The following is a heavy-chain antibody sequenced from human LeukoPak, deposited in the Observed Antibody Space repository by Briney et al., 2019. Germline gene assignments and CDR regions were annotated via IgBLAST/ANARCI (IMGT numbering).Heavy chain of an antibody. V-gene: IGHV3-74*01. CDR1: GFTFSPYW. CDR3: ARWGSVAGKRHFDY. Sequence: GGSLRLSCAASGFTFSPYWMHWVRQAPGKGLVWVSRINSDGSSTSYADSVKGRFTISRDNAKNTLYLQMNSLRDEDTAVYYCARWGSVAGKRHFDYWGQGTLVTVSS. D-gene: IGHD6-19*01. CDR2: INSDGSST. J-gene: IGHJ4*02.